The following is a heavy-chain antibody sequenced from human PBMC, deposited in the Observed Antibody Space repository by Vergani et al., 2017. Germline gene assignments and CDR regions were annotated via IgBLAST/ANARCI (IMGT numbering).Heavy chain of an antibody. CDR3: GRRSDNYN. V-gene: IGHV3-23*04. CDR2: IKNTGDST. D-gene: IGHD5-24*01. CDR1: GFTLISHA. Sequence: VQLVESGGGVVQPGRPLRLSCVASGFTLISHAMSWGRQGHGQGLEWVSSIKNTGDSTHYADSVKGRFTISRDNSKNTLDLQINSLRVEDTAVYYCGRRSDNYNWGQGTLLTVSS. J-gene: IGHJ4*02.